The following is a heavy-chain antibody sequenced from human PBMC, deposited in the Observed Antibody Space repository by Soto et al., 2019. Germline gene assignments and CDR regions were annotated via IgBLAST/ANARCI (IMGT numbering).Heavy chain of an antibody. CDR2: ISGSGGST. D-gene: IGHD3-10*01. CDR1: GFTFSSYA. V-gene: IGHV3-23*01. J-gene: IGHJ4*02. CDR3: AKARNYYGSGSYYN. Sequence: GGSLRLSCAASGFTFSSYAMSWVRQAPGKGLEWVSAISGSGGSTYYADSVKGRFTISRDNSKNTLYLQMNSLRAEDTAVYYCAKARNYYGSGSYYNWGQGTLVTVSS.